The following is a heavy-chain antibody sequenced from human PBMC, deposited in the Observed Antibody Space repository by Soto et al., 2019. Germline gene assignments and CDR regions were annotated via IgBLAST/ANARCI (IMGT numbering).Heavy chain of an antibody. CDR2: IRSKAYGGTT. J-gene: IGHJ6*02. CDR1: GFTFGDYA. D-gene: IGHD3-3*01. CDR3: TRVRFTIFGVAPDYYYYGMDV. Sequence: GGSLRLSCTASGFTFGDYAMSWFRQAPGKGLEWVGFIRSKAYGGTTEYSASVKGRFTISRDDSKSIVYLQMNSLKTEDTAVYYCTRVRFTIFGVAPDYYYYGMDVWGQGTTVTVSS. V-gene: IGHV3-49*03.